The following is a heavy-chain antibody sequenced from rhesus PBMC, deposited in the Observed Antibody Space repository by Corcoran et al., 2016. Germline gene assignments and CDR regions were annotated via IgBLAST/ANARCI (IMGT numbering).Heavy chain of an antibody. V-gene: IGHV4-81*01. J-gene: IGHJ4*01. CDR1: GGSIGGYY. D-gene: IGHD1-1*01. Sequence: QVQLQESGPGLVKPSETLSLTCAVSGGSIGGYYWSWIRQAPGKGLEWIGNIDGNIAGTNYNPSLERRVTISEDASKNPFSLKLSSVTSADTAVYYCARVGGISWNYMGYFDYWGQGVLVTVSS. CDR3: ARVGGISWNYMGYFDY. CDR2: IDGNIAGT.